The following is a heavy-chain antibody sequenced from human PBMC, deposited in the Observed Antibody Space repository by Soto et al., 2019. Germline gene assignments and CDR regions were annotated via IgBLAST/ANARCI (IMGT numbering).Heavy chain of an antibody. CDR1: GYTFTSYD. CDR3: ARTSAQRITMIVVVISSYYFDY. D-gene: IGHD3-22*01. V-gene: IGHV1-8*01. CDR2: MNPNSGNT. Sequence: ASVKVSCKASGYTFTSYDINWVRQATGQGLEWMGWMNPNSGNTGYAQKFQGRVTMTRNTSISTAYMELSSPRSEDTAVYYCARTSAQRITMIVVVISSYYFDYWGQGTLVTVSS. J-gene: IGHJ4*02.